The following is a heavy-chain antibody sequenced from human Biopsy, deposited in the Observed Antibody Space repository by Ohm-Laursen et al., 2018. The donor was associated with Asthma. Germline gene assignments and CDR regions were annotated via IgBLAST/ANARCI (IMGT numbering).Heavy chain of an antibody. CDR3: AGTFHFWSPYHAEHYQL. J-gene: IGHJ1*01. Sequence: SLRLSCTAFGFTFGDYCMSWVRQVPGQGLEWVANIKHDGSEKNHVDSLKGRFTISRDNAKNLLFLQMNSLRAKDTAVYYCAGTFHFWSPYHAEHYQLWGQGTLVTVSS. CDR1: GFTFGDYC. D-gene: IGHD3-3*01. V-gene: IGHV3-7*01. CDR2: IKHDGSEK.